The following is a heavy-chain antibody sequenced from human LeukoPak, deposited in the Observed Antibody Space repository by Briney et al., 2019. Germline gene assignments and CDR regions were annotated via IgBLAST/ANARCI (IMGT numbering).Heavy chain of an antibody. J-gene: IGHJ3*02. Sequence: ASVKVSCKASGYTFTSYGISWVRQAPGQGLEWMGWISSYNGDTNYAQKLQGRVTMTTDTSTSTAYMELRSLRSDDTAVYYCARGGPAPHRITLIVVASSTDAFDIWGQGTMVTVSS. D-gene: IGHD3-22*01. CDR1: GYTFTSYG. CDR3: ARGGPAPHRITLIVVASSTDAFDI. V-gene: IGHV1-18*01. CDR2: ISSYNGDT.